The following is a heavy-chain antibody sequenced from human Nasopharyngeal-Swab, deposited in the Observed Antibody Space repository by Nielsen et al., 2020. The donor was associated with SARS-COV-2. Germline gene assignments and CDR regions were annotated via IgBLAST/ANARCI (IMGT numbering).Heavy chain of an antibody. J-gene: IGHJ3*02. CDR1: GVTFSSYE. CDR3: ARDDHTVVVTAVGHDAFDI. Sequence: GGSLRLSCAASGVTFSSYEMNWVRQAPGKGLEWVSYISSSGSTIYYADSVKGRFTISRDNAKNSLYLQMNSLRAEDTAVYYCARDDHTVVVTAVGHDAFDIWGQGTMVTVSS. CDR2: ISSSGSTI. D-gene: IGHD2-21*02. V-gene: IGHV3-48*03.